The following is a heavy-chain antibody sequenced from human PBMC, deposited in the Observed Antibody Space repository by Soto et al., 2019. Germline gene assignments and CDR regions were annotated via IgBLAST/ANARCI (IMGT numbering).Heavy chain of an antibody. CDR1: GCSISSYY. Sequence: SETLSLTCTVSGCSISSYYWSWIRQPPGKGLEWIGYIYYSGSTNYNPSLKSRVTISVDTSKNQFSLKLSSVTAADTAVYYCARVPNVDTAMVADYWGQGTLVTVSS. CDR2: IYYSGST. D-gene: IGHD5-18*01. J-gene: IGHJ4*02. CDR3: ARVPNVDTAMVADY. V-gene: IGHV4-59*01.